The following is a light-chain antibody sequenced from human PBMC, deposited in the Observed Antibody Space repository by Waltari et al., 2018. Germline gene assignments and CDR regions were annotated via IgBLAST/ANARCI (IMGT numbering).Light chain of an antibody. J-gene: IGKJ1*01. CDR1: QSITTW. Sequence: DIQMTQSPSTLSASVGDRVPITCRASQSITTWLAWYQQKPGKAPKLLIYKASTLESGVPSRFSGSGSGTDFTLTISSLQPEDFATYYCHQYNAYSWAFGQGTKVEI. V-gene: IGKV1-5*03. CDR2: KAS. CDR3: HQYNAYSWA.